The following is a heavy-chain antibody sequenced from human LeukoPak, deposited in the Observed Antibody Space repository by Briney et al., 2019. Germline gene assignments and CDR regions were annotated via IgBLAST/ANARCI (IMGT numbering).Heavy chain of an antibody. CDR1: GYIFSTYW. CDR3: ARPAYSSSLSSHFDP. D-gene: IGHD6-13*01. V-gene: IGHV5-51*01. CDR2: IYPRDSEI. Sequence: GESLQISCEGSGYIFSTYWIAWVRQLPGKGLEWMGSIYPRDSEIRYSPSFQGQVTISADNSISTAYLQWSSLKASDTAMYYCARPAYSSSLSSHFDPWGQGTLVTVSS. J-gene: IGHJ5*02.